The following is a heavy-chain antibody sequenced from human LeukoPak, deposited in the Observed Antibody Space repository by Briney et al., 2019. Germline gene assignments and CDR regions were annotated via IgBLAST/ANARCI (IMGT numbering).Heavy chain of an antibody. J-gene: IGHJ6*02. V-gene: IGHV4-61*01. CDR2: IYYTGST. Sequence: SETLSLTCTVSGGSVSSGSYYWSWIRQPPGKGLEWIGYIYYTGSTNYNPSLKSRVTISVDTSKNQFSLKLSSLTAADTAVYYCARGSYVSYYYGMDVWAKGPRSPSP. D-gene: IGHD1-26*01. CDR1: GGSVSSGSYY. CDR3: ARGSYVSYYYGMDV.